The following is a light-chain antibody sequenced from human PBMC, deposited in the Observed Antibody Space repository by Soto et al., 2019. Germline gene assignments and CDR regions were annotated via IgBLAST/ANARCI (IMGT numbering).Light chain of an antibody. V-gene: IGKV1-9*01. Sequence: DIQLTQSSSFLSASVGDRVTIACRASQDTTTYLAWYQQKPGKAPKLLISTASTLQSGVPSRFSGSGSGTEFTLTISSLQPEDFATYYCQQFTSYPITFGQGTRLDIK. CDR1: QDTTTY. CDR3: QQFTSYPIT. J-gene: IGKJ5*01. CDR2: TAS.